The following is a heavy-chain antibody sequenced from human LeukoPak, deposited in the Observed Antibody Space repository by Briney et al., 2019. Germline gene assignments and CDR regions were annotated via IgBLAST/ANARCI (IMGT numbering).Heavy chain of an antibody. V-gene: IGHV1-69*13. CDR1: GGTFSSYA. D-gene: IGHD2/OR15-2a*01. Sequence: SVKVSCKASGGTFSSYAISWVRQAPGQGLEWMGGIIPIFGTANYAQRFQGRVTITADESTSTAYMELSSLRSEDTAVYYCARAPKEYGPYYYYYGMDVWGQGTTVTVSS. CDR3: ARAPKEYGPYYYYYGMDV. J-gene: IGHJ6*02. CDR2: IIPIFGTA.